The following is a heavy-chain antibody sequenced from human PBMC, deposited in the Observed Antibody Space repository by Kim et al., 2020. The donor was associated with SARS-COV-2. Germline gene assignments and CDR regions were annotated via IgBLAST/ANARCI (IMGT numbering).Heavy chain of an antibody. J-gene: IGHJ4*02. Sequence: YNPSLKSRVTISVDTSKNQFSLKLSSVTAADTAVYYCARLWTAPYPYFDYWGQGTLVTVSS. CDR3: ARLWTAPYPYFDY. D-gene: IGHD2-21*02. V-gene: IGHV4-39*07.